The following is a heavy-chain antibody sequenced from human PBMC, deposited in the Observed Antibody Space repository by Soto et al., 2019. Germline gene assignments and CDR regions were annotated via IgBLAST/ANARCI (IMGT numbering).Heavy chain of an antibody. J-gene: IGHJ3*02. CDR3: AGGVVAATLSDLNDAFDI. CDR1: GYTFTSYG. D-gene: IGHD2-15*01. Sequence: ASVKVSCKASGYTFTSYGISWVRQAPGQGLEWMGWISAYNGNTNYAQKLQGRVTMTTDTSTSTAYMELGSLRSDDTAVYYWAGGVVAATLSDLNDAFDIWGQGTMVTVSS. CDR2: ISAYNGNT. V-gene: IGHV1-18*01.